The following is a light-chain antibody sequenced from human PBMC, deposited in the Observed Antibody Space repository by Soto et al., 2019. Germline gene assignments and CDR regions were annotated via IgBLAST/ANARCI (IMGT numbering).Light chain of an antibody. CDR3: QQGYSTPRT. CDR1: QSISSY. CDR2: AAS. J-gene: IGKJ4*01. Sequence: DIQMTQSPSSLSASVGDRVTITCRASQSISSYLNWYQQKPGKAPKLLIYAASSLQSGVPSRFRGSGSGTDFTLTSSSLQPEDFATYYCQQGYSTPRTFGGGTKVQIK. V-gene: IGKV1-39*01.